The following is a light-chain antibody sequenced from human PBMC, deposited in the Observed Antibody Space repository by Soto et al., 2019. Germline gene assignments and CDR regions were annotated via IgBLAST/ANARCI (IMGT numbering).Light chain of an antibody. V-gene: IGLV2-14*03. J-gene: IGLJ2*01. Sequence: QSALTQPASVSGSPGQSITISCTGTSSNVGSYNFVSWYQQHPGKAPKLMIYDVTNRPSGVSSRFSGSKSGNTASLAISGLQAEDEADYHCSSYTGSNTLVFGGGTKLTVL. CDR2: DVT. CDR1: SSNVGSYNF. CDR3: SSYTGSNTLV.